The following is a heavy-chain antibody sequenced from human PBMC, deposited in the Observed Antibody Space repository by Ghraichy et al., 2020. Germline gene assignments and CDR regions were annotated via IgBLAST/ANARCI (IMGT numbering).Heavy chain of an antibody. CDR1: GASISRNY. CDR2: IYYNGDT. D-gene: IGHD4-23*01. CDR3: ANGGNSLDF. V-gene: IGHV4-59*03. Sequence: GSLSLTCTVSGASISRNYWSWIRQPPGKGLEWIGWIYYNGDTNYNPSLKSRVTISVDASKNQFSLKLSSVTAADTAVYYCANGGNSLDFWGQGTLVTVSS. J-gene: IGHJ4*02.